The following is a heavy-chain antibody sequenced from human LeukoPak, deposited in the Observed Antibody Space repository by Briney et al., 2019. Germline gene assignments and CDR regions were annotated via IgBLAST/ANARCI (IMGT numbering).Heavy chain of an antibody. CDR2: ISSSSSYI. CDR1: GFTISSYS. CDR3: ASGVRSSGWFDP. J-gene: IGHJ5*02. Sequence: PGGSLRLSCAASGFTISSYSMNWVRQAPGKGLEWVSSISSSSSYIYYADSVKGRFTISRDNAKNSLYLQMNSLRAEDTAVYYCASGVRSSGWFDPWGQGTLVTVSS. D-gene: IGHD3-10*01. V-gene: IGHV3-21*01.